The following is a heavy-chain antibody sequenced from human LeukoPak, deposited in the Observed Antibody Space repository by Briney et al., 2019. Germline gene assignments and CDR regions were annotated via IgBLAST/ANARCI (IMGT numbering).Heavy chain of an antibody. V-gene: IGHV4-30-2*03. CDR2: IYYSGST. J-gene: IGHJ2*01. CDR1: SGSISSGGYS. D-gene: IGHD5-18*01. Sequence: SETLSLTCAVSSGSISSGGYSWSWIRQPPGKGLEWIANIFHRHIYYSGSTYYNPSLKSRVTISVDTSKNQFSLKLSSVTAADTAVYYCARRYSYGSGGSYWYFDLWGRGTLVTVSS. CDR3: ARRYSYGSGGSYWYFDL.